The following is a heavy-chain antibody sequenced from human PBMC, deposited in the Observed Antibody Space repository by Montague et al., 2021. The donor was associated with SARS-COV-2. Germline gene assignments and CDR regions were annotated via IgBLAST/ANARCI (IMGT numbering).Heavy chain of an antibody. D-gene: IGHD7-27*01. V-gene: IGHV3-23*01. CDR2: IGSGDNT. J-gene: IGHJ4*02. CDR1: GFTFSTSG. Sequence: SLRLSCAASGFTFSTSGMGWVRQAPGKGLGWVSSIGSGDNTYYADSVKGRFTISRDNSKKTLDLQMNSLRVEDTAVYYCAKTGPFYFDDWGQGILVTVSS. CDR3: AKTGPFYFDD.